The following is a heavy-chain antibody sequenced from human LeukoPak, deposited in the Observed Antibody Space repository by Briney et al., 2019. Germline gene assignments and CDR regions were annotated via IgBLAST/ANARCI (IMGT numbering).Heavy chain of an antibody. D-gene: IGHD5-18*01. V-gene: IGHV3-48*03. J-gene: IGHJ6*03. CDR1: GFTFSSYE. Sequence: GGSLRLSCAASGFTFSSYEMNWVRQAPGKGLEWVSYISSSGSTIYYADSVKGRFTISRDNAKNSLYLQMNSLRAEDTAVYYCARLRRDTAMVNYMDVWGNGTTVTISS. CDR3: ARLRRDTAMVNYMDV. CDR2: ISSSGSTI.